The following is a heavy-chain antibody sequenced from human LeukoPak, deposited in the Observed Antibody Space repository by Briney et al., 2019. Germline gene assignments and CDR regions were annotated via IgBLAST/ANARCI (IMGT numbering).Heavy chain of an antibody. D-gene: IGHD2-15*01. CDR2: INSDGSST. CDR3: ARGRNMGYCNGGSCYSPFDY. CDR1: GFTFSRYW. J-gene: IGHJ4*02. V-gene: IGHV3-74*01. Sequence: GGSLRLSCAASGFTFSRYWMHWVRQAPGKGLAWVSRINSDGSSTNYADSVKGRFTISRDNAKNTLYLQMNSLRAEDTAVYYCARGRNMGYCNGGSCYSPFDYWGQGTLVTVSS.